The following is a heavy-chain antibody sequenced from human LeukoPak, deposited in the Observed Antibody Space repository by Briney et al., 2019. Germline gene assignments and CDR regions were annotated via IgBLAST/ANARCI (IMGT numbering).Heavy chain of an antibody. D-gene: IGHD1-1*01. CDR2: ISWDGGST. CDR1: GFTYDDYT. CDR3: ATTGTTSGY. Sequence: GGSLRLSCADSGFTYDDYTMQWVRQAPGKDLEWVSLISWDGGSTYYADSVKGRFTISRDNSKNSLYLQMNSLRTEDTALYYCATTGTTSGYWGQGTLVTVSS. V-gene: IGHV3-43*01. J-gene: IGHJ4*02.